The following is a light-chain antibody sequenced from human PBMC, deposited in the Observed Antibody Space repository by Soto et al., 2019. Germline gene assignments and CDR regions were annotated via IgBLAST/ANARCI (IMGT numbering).Light chain of an antibody. Sequence: QSVLTQPPSVSGTPGQRVTISCSGSSSNIATNSVNWYQQLPATAPRLLIYTNNRRPSEVPDRFSGSKSGTSASLAISGLQSEDEADYYCQSYDNSLSVYVFGTGTKVTVL. V-gene: IGLV1-44*01. CDR3: QSYDNSLSVYV. J-gene: IGLJ1*01. CDR2: TNN. CDR1: SSNIATNS.